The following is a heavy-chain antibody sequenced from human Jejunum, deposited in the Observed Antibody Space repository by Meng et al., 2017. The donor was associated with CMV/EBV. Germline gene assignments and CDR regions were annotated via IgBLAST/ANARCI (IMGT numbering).Heavy chain of an antibody. CDR2: INSRGTT. J-gene: IGHJ4*02. CDR1: GGSISSSSYY. D-gene: IGHD2-2*01. V-gene: IGHV4-39*01. CDR3: ARVDIVVVPAASFDY. Sequence: GGSISSSSYYWGWIRQPPGKGLEWIGSINSRGTTYYNPSLKSRVSLSVDTSKNQFSLKLSSVTAADTAVYYCARVDIVVVPAASFDYWGQGTLVTVSS.